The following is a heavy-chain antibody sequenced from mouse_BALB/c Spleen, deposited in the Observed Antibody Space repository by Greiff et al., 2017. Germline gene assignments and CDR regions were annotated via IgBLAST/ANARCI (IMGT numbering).Heavy chain of an antibody. CDR1: GFTFSSYT. D-gene: IGHD2-1*01. J-gene: IGHJ2*01. CDR3: SRHGNYEGVDY. CDR2: ISNGCGST. Sequence: EVQLVESGGGLVQPGGSLKLSCAASGFTFSSYTMSWVRQTPAKRLEWVAYISNGCGSTYYPNNLKGRFTISRDNAKNTPYLQISSLKSEDTAMYYCSRHGNYEGVDYWGQGTTLTVSS. V-gene: IGHV5-12-2*01.